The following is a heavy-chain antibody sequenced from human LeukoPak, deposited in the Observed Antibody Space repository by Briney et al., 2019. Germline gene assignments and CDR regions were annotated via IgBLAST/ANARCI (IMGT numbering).Heavy chain of an antibody. V-gene: IGHV3-7*01. CDR2: IKQDGSEK. Sequence: GGSLRLSCAASGFTFSSYWMSWVRQAPGQGLEWVANIKQDGSEKYYVDSVKGRFTISRDNAKNSLYLQMNSLRAEDTAVYYCARILGASSSWLDLGSYYYMDVWGKGTTVTVSS. D-gene: IGHD6-13*01. J-gene: IGHJ6*03. CDR3: ARILGASSSWLDLGSYYYMDV. CDR1: GFTFSSYW.